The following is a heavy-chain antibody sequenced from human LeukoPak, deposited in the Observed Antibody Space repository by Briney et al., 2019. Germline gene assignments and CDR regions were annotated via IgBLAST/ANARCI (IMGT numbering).Heavy chain of an antibody. CDR1: GYTFTSYG. CDR3: ARDKQLDWAHYYYYYMDV. J-gene: IGHJ6*03. CDR2: ISAYNGNT. V-gene: IGHV1-18*01. D-gene: IGHD1-1*01. Sequence: ASVKASCKASGYTFTSYGISWVRQAPGQGLEWMGWISAYNGNTNYAQKLQGRVTMTTDTSTSTAYMELSRLRSDDTAVYYCARDKQLDWAHYYYYYMDVWGKGTTVTVSS.